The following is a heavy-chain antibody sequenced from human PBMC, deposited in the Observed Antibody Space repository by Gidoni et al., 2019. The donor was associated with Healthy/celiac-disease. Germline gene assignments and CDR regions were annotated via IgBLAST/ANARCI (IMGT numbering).Heavy chain of an antibody. CDR1: EGTFTRYA. CDR2: IIPIFGTA. D-gene: IGHD3-22*01. J-gene: IGHJ4*02. CDR3: AREAIEGYYDSSGYPIY. Sequence: QLFQPGARLKKPGPWGKFPCRPPEGTFTRYAFSWVRQAPGQGLEWMGGIIPIFGTANYAQKFQGRVTITADESTSTAYMELSSLRSEDTAVYYCAREAIEGYYDSSGYPIYWGQGTLVTVSS. V-gene: IGHV1-69*12.